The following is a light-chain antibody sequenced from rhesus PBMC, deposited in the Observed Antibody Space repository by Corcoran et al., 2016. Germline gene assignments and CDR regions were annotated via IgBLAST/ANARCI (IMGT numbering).Light chain of an antibody. Sequence: DIQMTQSPSSLSASVGDRVTIPCRASQGISSYLNWYQQNPEKAPKRLIYYTNRLEGGVPSRFSGSGSGTEFTLTISSLQPEGFATYYCQQYDSLPWTFGQGTKVEIK. V-gene: IGKV1-32*01. CDR2: YTN. CDR3: QQYDSLPWT. CDR1: QGISSY. J-gene: IGKJ1*01.